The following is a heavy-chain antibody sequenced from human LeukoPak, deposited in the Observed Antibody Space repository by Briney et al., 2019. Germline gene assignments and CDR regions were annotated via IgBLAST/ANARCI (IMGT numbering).Heavy chain of an antibody. CDR2: IYYSGST. V-gene: IGHV4-59*01. CDR3: ARDKVVVVVAATRGYYYYGMDV. J-gene: IGHJ6*02. Sequence: SSETLSLTCTVSGGFISSYYWSWIRQPPGKGLEWIGYIYYSGSTNYNPSLKSRVTISVDTSKNQFSLKLSSVTAADTAVYYCARDKVVVVVAATRGYYYYGMDVWGQGTTVTVSS. CDR1: GGFISSYY. D-gene: IGHD2-15*01.